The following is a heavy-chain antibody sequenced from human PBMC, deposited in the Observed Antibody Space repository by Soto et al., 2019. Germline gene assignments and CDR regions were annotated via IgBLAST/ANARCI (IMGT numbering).Heavy chain of an antibody. J-gene: IGHJ3*02. Sequence: EGQLVESGGRLVEPGGSLRLSCAASGFNLKVAGMNWVRHAPGKGLELLGRIKSKGGVETTEYVAFVKGRFTISRDDSKNTRYLQMNSIKSEKTAVYYFTKVLALPPHDAFYIWGQGTMVTVSS. CDR2: IKSKGGVETT. CDR1: GFNLKVAG. CDR3: TKVLALPPHDAFYI. D-gene: IGHD3-3*02. V-gene: IGHV3-15*01.